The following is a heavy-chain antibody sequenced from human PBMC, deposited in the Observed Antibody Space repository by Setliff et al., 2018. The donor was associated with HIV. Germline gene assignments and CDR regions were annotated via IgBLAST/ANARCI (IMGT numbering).Heavy chain of an antibody. V-gene: IGHV3-7*01. CDR1: GITFSNSW. CDR3: ARVVLQFLEWPGGDAFDI. J-gene: IGHJ3*02. Sequence: PGGSLRLSCAASGITFSNSWMCWVRQAPGKGLEWVASIKQDGSEKYYVDSVKGRFTISRDNAKKSMYLQMNSLRAEDTAVYYCARVVLQFLEWPGGDAFDIWGQGTMVTVSS. D-gene: IGHD3-3*01. CDR2: IKQDGSEK.